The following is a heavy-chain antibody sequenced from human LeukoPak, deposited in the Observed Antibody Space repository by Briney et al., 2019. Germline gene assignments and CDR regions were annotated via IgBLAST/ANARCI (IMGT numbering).Heavy chain of an antibody. CDR3: AKGRERWLQTHYFDY. CDR2: ISGSGGST. V-gene: IGHV3-23*01. D-gene: IGHD5-24*01. Sequence: GGSLRLSCAASGFTFSSYAMSWVRQAPGRGLECVSTISGSGGSTYYADSVKGRFTISRDNSKNTLYLQMNSLRAEDTAVYYCAKGRERWLQTHYFDYWGQGTLVTVSS. CDR1: GFTFSSYA. J-gene: IGHJ4*02.